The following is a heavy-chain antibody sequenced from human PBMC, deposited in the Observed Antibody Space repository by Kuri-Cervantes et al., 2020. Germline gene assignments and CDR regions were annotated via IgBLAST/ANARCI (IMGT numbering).Heavy chain of an antibody. CDR3: AWGRYSGYDFDGMDV. Sequence: ASVKVSCKASGYSFTDYYIHWVRQAPGQGLEWMGWINPESTGTNYAETFQGRVTMTRDTSIYTAYMELSSLRSDDTAVYYCAWGRYSGYDFDGMDVWGQGTTVTVSS. CDR1: GYSFTDYY. V-gene: IGHV1-2*02. CDR2: INPESTGT. J-gene: IGHJ6*02. D-gene: IGHD5-12*01.